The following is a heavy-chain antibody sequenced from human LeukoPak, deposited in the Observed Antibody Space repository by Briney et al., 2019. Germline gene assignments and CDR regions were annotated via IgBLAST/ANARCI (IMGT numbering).Heavy chain of an antibody. CDR1: GFTFSSYA. V-gene: IGHV3-23*01. CDR2: ISGSGEST. CDR3: AKDRKAQTFDY. J-gene: IGHJ4*02. Sequence: RESLRLSCAASGFTFSSYAMSWVRQAPGKGLEWVSAISGSGESTCYAHSVKGRFTISRDNSENTLYLQMNSLRAEDTAVYYCAKDRKAQTFDYWGKGTLVSGST.